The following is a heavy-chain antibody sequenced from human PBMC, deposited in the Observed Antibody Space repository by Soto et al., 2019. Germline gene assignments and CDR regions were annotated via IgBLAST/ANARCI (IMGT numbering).Heavy chain of an antibody. CDR3: AKSPRGYDSAGYPRAGFDP. V-gene: IGHV3-23*01. Sequence: EVQLLESGGGFVQPGGSLRLSCAASGFTFSNYAMSWVRQAPGKGLEWVSAITAYGDSTHYADSVKGRFTISRDSPKNILYLQMDSLRAEDTAVYYCAKSPRGYDSAGYPRAGFDPWGQGTLVTVSS. D-gene: IGHD6-19*01. CDR2: ITAYGDST. CDR1: GFTFSNYA. J-gene: IGHJ5*01.